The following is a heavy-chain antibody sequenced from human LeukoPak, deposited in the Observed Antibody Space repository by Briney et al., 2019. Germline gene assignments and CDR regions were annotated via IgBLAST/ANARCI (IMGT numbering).Heavy chain of an antibody. V-gene: IGHV1-2*02. CDR2: INPNSGGT. Sequence: GASVKVSCKASGYTFTGYYMHWVRQAPGQGLEWMGWINPNSGGTNYAQKFQGRVTMTRDTFISTVYMDLSRLTSDDTAVYYCAREYSRPLETMVRGKQSRRGWFDPWGQGTLVTVSS. CDR3: AREYSRPLETMVRGKQSRRGWFDP. J-gene: IGHJ5*02. D-gene: IGHD3-10*01. CDR1: GYTFTGYY.